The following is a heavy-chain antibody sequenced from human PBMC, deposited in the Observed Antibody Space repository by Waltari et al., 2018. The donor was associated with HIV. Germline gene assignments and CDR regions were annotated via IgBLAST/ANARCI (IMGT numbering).Heavy chain of an antibody. J-gene: IGHJ4*02. V-gene: IGHV3-33*01. CDR2: IWDDGSNY. D-gene: IGHD3-3*01. CDR1: GFTFSSYG. CDR3: ARDLTYSYEQIDY. Sequence: QVQLVESGGGVVQPGRSLRLSCAASGFTFSSYGMHWVGQARGKGLELVAIIWDDGSNYSYADSVKGRFTISRENSKNTLYLQMNSLRAEDSAVYYCARDLTYSYEQIDYWGQGTQVTVSS.